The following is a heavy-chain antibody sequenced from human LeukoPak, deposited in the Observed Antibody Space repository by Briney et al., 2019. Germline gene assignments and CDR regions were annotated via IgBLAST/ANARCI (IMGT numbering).Heavy chain of an antibody. V-gene: IGHV1-2*02. CDR2: IHPNRGGA. Sequence: GASVKVSCKASGFTLTGYFIYWVRQAPGQGLEWMGWIHPNRGGANYAQKFQGRVTLTSDTSIGTVYMELSGLTSDDTAVYYCARDPSACRGPSCYPSTFFDPWAREPWSPSPQ. CDR1: GFTLTGYF. D-gene: IGHD2-2*01. CDR3: ARDPSACRGPSCYPSTFFDP. J-gene: IGHJ5*02.